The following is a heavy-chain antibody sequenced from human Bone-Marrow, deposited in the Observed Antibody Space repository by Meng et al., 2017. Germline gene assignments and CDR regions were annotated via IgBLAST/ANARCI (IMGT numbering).Heavy chain of an antibody. CDR3: ARVQGYDFWSGYYTGYGMDV. CDR1: GFTFSSYA. J-gene: IGHJ6*02. Sequence: GGSLRLSCAASGFTFSSYAMHWVRQAPGKGPEWVAVISYDGSNKYYADSVKGRFTISRDNSKNTLYLQMNSLRAEDTAVYYCARVQGYDFWSGYYTGYGMDVWGQGTTVTVSS. D-gene: IGHD3-3*01. V-gene: IGHV3-30*01. CDR2: ISYDGSNK.